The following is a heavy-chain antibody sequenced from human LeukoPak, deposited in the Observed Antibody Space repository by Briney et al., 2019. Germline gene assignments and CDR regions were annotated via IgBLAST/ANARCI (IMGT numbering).Heavy chain of an antibody. CDR1: GYTFTSYA. J-gene: IGHJ5*02. V-gene: IGHV1-3*01. CDR3: ARRRMVRGVSNWFDP. D-gene: IGHD3-10*01. Sequence: ASVKVSCKASGYTFTSYAMHWVRQAPGQRLEWMGWINAGNGNTKYSQKFQGRVTITRDTSASTAYMELSSLRSEDTAVYYCARRRMVRGVSNWFDPWGQGTLVTVSS. CDR2: INAGNGNT.